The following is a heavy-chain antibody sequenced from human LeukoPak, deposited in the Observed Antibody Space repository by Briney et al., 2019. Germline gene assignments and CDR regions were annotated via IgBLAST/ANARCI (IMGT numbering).Heavy chain of an antibody. CDR1: GYSISRAYS. D-gene: IGHD1-1*01. CDR2: INHSGST. V-gene: IGHV4-55*02. CDR3: ARYVPVRTGTTRASFDY. Sequence: SETLSLTCSVSGYSISRAYSWGWVRQPPGKGLEWIGEINHSGSTNCDPSLKSRISMSIDTSKSQFSLNLRSVTAADAAVHYCARYVPVRTGTTRASFDYWGQGTLVTVSS. J-gene: IGHJ4*02.